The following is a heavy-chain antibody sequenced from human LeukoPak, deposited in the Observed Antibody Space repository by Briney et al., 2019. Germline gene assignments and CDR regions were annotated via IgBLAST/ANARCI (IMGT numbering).Heavy chain of an antibody. CDR1: GVSFSGYY. Sequence: SETLSLTCAVYGVSFSGYYWSWIRQPPGKGLEWIGEINHSGSTNYNPSLKSRVTISVDTSKNQFSLKLSSVTAADTAVYYCARGRSGWGQGTLVTVSS. CDR2: INHSGST. J-gene: IGHJ4*02. CDR3: ARGRSG. V-gene: IGHV4-34*01. D-gene: IGHD6-25*01.